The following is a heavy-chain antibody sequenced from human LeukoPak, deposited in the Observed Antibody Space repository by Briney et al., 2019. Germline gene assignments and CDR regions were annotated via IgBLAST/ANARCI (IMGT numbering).Heavy chain of an antibody. CDR3: AKASWVSSADAVL. CDR2: LRGDGET. J-gene: IGHJ4*02. CDR1: GFIFRDYA. V-gene: IGHV3-23*01. D-gene: IGHD3-16*01. Sequence: PGGSLRLSCVASGFIFRDYAMSWVRQTPAGGLEWVSSLRGDGETFYTDSMKGRFTLSRDHSRNTVYLQLSNLRVEDTAVYYCAKASWVSSADAVLWGQGTLVTVS.